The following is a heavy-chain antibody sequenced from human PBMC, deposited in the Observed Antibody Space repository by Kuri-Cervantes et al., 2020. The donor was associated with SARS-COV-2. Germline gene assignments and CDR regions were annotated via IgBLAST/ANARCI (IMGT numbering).Heavy chain of an antibody. V-gene: IGHV1-69*13. Sequence: SVKVSCKASGGTFSSYAISWVRQAPGQGLEWMGGIIPIFGTANYAQKFQGRVTITADESTSTAYMVLSSLRSEDTAVYYCARDHGDSSSWPHRVIRYYGMDVWGQGSTVTVSS. D-gene: IGHD6-13*01. CDR3: ARDHGDSSSWPHRVIRYYGMDV. CDR2: IIPIFGTA. J-gene: IGHJ6*02. CDR1: GGTFSSYA.